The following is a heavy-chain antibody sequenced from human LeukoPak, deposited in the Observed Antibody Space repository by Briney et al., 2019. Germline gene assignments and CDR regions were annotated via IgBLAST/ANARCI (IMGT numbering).Heavy chain of an antibody. V-gene: IGHV4-61*08. Sequence: SSETLSLTCTVSGGSIFSGGYYWSWIRQPPGKGLEWIGYIYYSGSTNYNPSLKSRVTISVDTSKNQFSLKLNSVTAADTAVYYCARSTDLGITMVRGVISWGHNWFDPWGQGTLVTVSS. J-gene: IGHJ5*02. CDR1: GGSIFSGGYY. CDR2: IYYSGST. D-gene: IGHD3-10*01. CDR3: ARSTDLGITMVRGVISWGHNWFDP.